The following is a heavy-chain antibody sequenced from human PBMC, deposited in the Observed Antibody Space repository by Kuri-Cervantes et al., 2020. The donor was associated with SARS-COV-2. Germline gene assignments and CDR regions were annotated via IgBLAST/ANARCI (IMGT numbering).Heavy chain of an antibody. CDR2: ISSSSSYI. CDR1: GFTLSSHT. Sequence: GGSLRLSCAASGFTLSSHTMNWVRQAPGKGLEWVSSISSSSSYIFYADSVKGRFTISRDNAKNSLSLQVNSLRAEDTAVYYCARVHKAGATYYYYYMDVWGKGTTVTVSS. D-gene: IGHD1-26*01. J-gene: IGHJ6*03. CDR3: ARVHKAGATYYYYYMDV. V-gene: IGHV3-21*01.